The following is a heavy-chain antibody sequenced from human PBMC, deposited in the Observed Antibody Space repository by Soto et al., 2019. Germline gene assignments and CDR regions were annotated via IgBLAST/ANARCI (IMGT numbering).Heavy chain of an antibody. J-gene: IGHJ3*02. CDR3: AKDIGCTNGVCYKNAFDI. V-gene: IGHV3-9*01. CDR2: ISWNSGSI. CDR1: GFTFDDYA. Sequence: EVQLVESGGGLVQPGRSLRLSCAASGFTFDDYAMHWVRQAPGKGLEWVSGISWNSGSIGDADSVQGRFTISRDNAKNSMYLQMNSLRAEATALYYCAKDIGCTNGVCYKNAFDIWGQGAMFAVSS. D-gene: IGHD2-8*01.